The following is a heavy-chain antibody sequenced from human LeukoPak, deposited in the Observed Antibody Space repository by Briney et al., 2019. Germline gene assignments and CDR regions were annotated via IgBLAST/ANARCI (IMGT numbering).Heavy chain of an antibody. CDR3: AVDYYDSSGDDY. J-gene: IGHJ4*02. CDR2: IDPSDSYT. D-gene: IGHD3-22*01. V-gene: IGHV5-10-1*01. Sequence: GESLKISCKGSGYSFTSYWISWVRQMLGKGLAWMGRIDPSDSYTNYSPSFQGHVTISADKSISTAYLQWSSLKASDTAMYYCAVDYYDSSGDDYWGQGTLVTVSS. CDR1: GYSFTSYW.